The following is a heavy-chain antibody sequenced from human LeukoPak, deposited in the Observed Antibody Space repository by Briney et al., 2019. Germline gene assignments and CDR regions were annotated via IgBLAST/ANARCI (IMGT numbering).Heavy chain of an antibody. D-gene: IGHD2-2*01. CDR1: GYTFTSYG. Sequence: GASVKVSCKASGYTFTSYGISWVRQAPGQGLEWMGWISAYNGNTNYAQKLQGRVTMTTDISTSTAYMELRSLRSDDTAVYYCARDPHIVVVPAAIPGGFDYWGQGTLVTVPS. V-gene: IGHV1-18*01. CDR2: ISAYNGNT. CDR3: ARDPHIVVVPAAIPGGFDY. J-gene: IGHJ4*02.